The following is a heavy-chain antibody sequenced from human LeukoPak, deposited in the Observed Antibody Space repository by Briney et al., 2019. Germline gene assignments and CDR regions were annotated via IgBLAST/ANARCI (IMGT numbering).Heavy chain of an antibody. J-gene: IGHJ4*02. Sequence: GGSLRLSCAASGFTFSSYSMNWVRQAPGKGLEWVSYISSSSSTIYYADSVKGRFTISRDNAKNSLYLQMNSLRAEDTAVYYCARDRCSGGSCGLGYWGQGTLVTVSS. CDR2: ISSSSSTI. D-gene: IGHD2-15*01. CDR3: ARDRCSGGSCGLGY. V-gene: IGHV3-48*01. CDR1: GFTFSSYS.